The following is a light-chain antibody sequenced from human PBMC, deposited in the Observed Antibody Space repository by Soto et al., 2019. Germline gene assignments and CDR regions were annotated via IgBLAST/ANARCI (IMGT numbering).Light chain of an antibody. CDR2: WAS. CDR3: QQYYISPPT. J-gene: IGKJ1*01. Sequence: DIVMTQSPDSLAVSLGERATIDCKSSQSVLFSSNNRDHLAWYQHKPGQPPKLLIYWASTRESGVPDRFSVSGSGSDFNLTISSLQAEDVAVDDCQQYYISPPTFGQGTKVEIK. CDR1: QSVLFSSNNRDH. V-gene: IGKV4-1*01.